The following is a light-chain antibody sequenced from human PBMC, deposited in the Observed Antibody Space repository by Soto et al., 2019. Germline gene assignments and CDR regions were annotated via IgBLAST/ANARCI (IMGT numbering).Light chain of an antibody. Sequence: QSALTQSPSASGTPGQRVTISCSGGSSNIGGNPVDWCQQFPGTAPKLLIFDSNQRPSGVPDRFSGSKSGTSASLAISGLQAEDEADYYCATWDASVSGWVFGGGTKLTVL. V-gene: IGLV1-44*01. CDR3: ATWDASVSGWV. CDR1: SSNIGGNP. J-gene: IGLJ3*02. CDR2: DSN.